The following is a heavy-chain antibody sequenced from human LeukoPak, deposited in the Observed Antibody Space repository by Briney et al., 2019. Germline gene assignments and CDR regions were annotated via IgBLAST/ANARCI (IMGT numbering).Heavy chain of an antibody. CDR3: AKDRGIAARHGEFDY. Sequence: GGSLRLSCAASGFTFSTYWMHWVRQVPGKGLVWVSRFNSDGRSTYYADSVKGRFTISRDNAKNTLYLQMNSLRAEDTALYYCAKDRGIAARHGEFDYWGQGTLVTVSS. J-gene: IGHJ4*02. D-gene: IGHD6-6*01. CDR2: FNSDGRST. V-gene: IGHV3-74*01. CDR1: GFTFSTYW.